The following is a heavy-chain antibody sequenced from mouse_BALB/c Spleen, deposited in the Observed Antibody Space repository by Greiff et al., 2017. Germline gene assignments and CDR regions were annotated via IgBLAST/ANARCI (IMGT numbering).Heavy chain of an antibody. CDR1: GFTFSSFG. Sequence: EVMLVESGGGLVQPGGSRKLSCAASGFTFSSFGMHWVRQAPEKGLEWVAYISSGSSTTYYADTVKGRFTISRDNPKNTLFLQMTSLRSEDTAMYYCARESFYYYAMDYWGQGTSVTVSS. D-gene: IGHD1-3*01. J-gene: IGHJ4*01. CDR2: ISSGSSTT. V-gene: IGHV5-17*02. CDR3: ARESFYYYAMDY.